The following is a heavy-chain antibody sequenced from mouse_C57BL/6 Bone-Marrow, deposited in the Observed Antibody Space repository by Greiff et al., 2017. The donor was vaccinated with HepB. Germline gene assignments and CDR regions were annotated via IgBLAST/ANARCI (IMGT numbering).Heavy chain of an antibody. D-gene: IGHD1-1*01. Sequence: DVKLVESGGGLVKPGGSLKLSCAASGFTFSDYGMYWVRQAPEKGLEWVAYISSGSSTIYYADTVKGRFTISRDNANNTLFLQMTSLRSEETAMYYCARYYYPYYWGQGTTLTVSS. CDR1: GFTFSDYG. CDR2: ISSGSSTI. V-gene: IGHV5-17*01. J-gene: IGHJ2*01. CDR3: ARYYYPYY.